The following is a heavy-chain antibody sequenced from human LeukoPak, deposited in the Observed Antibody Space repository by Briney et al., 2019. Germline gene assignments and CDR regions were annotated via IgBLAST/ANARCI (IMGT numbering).Heavy chain of an antibody. CDR2: ISSSSSYI. CDR1: GFTFSSYS. J-gene: IGHJ5*02. CDR3: ARDSTLTQYYDFWSGYHPHGNWFDP. Sequence: GGSLRLSCAASGFTFSSYSMNWVRQAPGKGLEWVSSISSSSSYIYYADSVKGRFTISRDNAKNSLYLQMNSLRAEDTAVYYCARDSTLTQYYDFWSGYHPHGNWFDPWGQGTLVTVSS. V-gene: IGHV3-21*01. D-gene: IGHD3-3*01.